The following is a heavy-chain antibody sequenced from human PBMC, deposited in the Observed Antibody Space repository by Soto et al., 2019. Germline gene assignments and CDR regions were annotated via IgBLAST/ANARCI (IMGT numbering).Heavy chain of an antibody. V-gene: IGHV4-31*03. Sequence: QVQLQESGPGLVKPSQTLSLTCTVSGGSISSGGYYWSWIRQHPGKGLEWIGYIYYSGSTYYNPSLKSRVTISVDTSKNHFSLKLSSVTAADTAVYYCARGLTTSLGPPNWFDPWGQGTLVTVSS. CDR2: IYYSGST. CDR1: GGSISSGGYY. CDR3: ARGLTTSLGPPNWFDP. J-gene: IGHJ5*02.